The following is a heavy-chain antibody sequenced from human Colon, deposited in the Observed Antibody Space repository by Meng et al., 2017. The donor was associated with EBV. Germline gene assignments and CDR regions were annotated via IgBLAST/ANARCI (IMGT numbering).Heavy chain of an antibody. CDR1: VFTFSTYS. J-gene: IGHJ4*02. CDR2: ISTRSDYI. Sequence: VEPVGAGGGLVKPGGSSRPSCAASVFTFSTYSINWVRQPPWKGLEWVSAISTRSDYIYYADSVKGRFTISRDNAKNSLYMQMNNLRAEDTAVNYCARDSSWLDYWGQGALVTVSS. V-gene: IGHV3-21*04. D-gene: IGHD6-13*01. CDR3: ARDSSWLDY.